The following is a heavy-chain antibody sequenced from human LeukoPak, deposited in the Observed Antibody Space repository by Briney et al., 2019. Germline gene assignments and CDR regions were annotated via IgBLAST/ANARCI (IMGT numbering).Heavy chain of an antibody. V-gene: IGHV1-3*01. CDR2: INAGNGNT. CDR1: GYTFTSYA. D-gene: IGHD3-9*01. CDR3: ARGFYDIGGAFDI. J-gene: IGHJ3*02. Sequence: ASVKVSCKASGYTFTSYAMYWVRQAPGQRLEWMGWINAGNGNTKYSQKFQGRVTITRDTSASTAYVELSSLRSEDTAVYYCARGFYDIGGAFDIWGQGTMVTVSS.